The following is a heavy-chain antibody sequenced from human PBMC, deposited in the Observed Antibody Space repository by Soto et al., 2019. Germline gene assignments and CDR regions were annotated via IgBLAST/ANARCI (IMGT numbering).Heavy chain of an antibody. J-gene: IGHJ4*02. CDR2: IYYSGNT. CDR3: ARATYYYDSSGYSDRVLDY. D-gene: IGHD3-22*01. V-gene: IGHV4-31*03. CDR1: GGSISSGGYY. Sequence: QVQLQESGPGLVKPSQTLSLTCTVSGGSISSGGYYWSWIRQHPGKGLEWIGYIYYSGNTYYNPSLKSRVTXSXDXTKNQFSLKLSSVTAADTAVYYCARATYYYDSSGYSDRVLDYWGQGTLVTVSS.